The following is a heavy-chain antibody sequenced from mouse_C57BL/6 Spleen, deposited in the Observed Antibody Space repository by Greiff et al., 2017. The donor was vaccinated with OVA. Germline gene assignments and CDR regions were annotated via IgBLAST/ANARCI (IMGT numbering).Heavy chain of an antibody. Sequence: QVQLQQPGAELVRPGSSVKLSCKASGYTFTSYWMHWVKQRPIQGLEWIGNIDPSDSETHYNQKFKDKATLTVDKSSSTAYMQRSSLTSEDSAVYYCARERGWDHWYFEVWGTGTTVTVSS. D-gene: IGHD4-1*01. V-gene: IGHV1-52*01. J-gene: IGHJ1*03. CDR2: IDPSDSET. CDR3: ARERGWDHWYFEV. CDR1: GYTFTSYW.